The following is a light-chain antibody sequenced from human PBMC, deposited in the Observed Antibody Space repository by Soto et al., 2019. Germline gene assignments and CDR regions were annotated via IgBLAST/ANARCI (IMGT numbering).Light chain of an antibody. CDR3: QQYNSYPRT. Sequence: DIQMTQSPSSLSVSVGDRVTITCRASQDIGSSLGWFQQKPGKAPKSLIYAASTLQVGVPSRFSSSGSGTDFILTISSLQPEEFATYYCQQYNSYPRTFGQGTKVEIK. CDR1: QDIGSS. CDR2: AAS. J-gene: IGKJ1*01. V-gene: IGKV1-16*01.